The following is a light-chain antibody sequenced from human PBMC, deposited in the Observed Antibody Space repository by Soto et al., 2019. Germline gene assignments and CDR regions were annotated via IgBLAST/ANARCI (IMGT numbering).Light chain of an antibody. CDR3: AAWNDSLSSHLV. CDR2: TNN. CDR1: SSNIGSNS. V-gene: IGLV1-44*01. J-gene: IGLJ2*01. Sequence: QSVLTQPPSASGTPGQRVTLSCSGSSSNIGSNSVSWYKQLPVAAPKLLIYTNNQRPSGVPDLFSGSESGTSASVAITGLQSDDEADYYCAAWNDSLSSHLVFGGGTKLTVL.